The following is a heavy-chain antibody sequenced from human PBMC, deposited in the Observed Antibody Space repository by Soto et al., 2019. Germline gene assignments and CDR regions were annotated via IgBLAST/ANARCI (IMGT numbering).Heavy chain of an antibody. J-gene: IGHJ4*02. CDR3: ARHNYGSGSTYFDY. CDR1: GGSISSSSYY. Sequence: SETLSLTCTFSGGSISSSSYYWGWIRQPPGKGLEWIGSIYYSGSTYYNPSLKSRVTISVDTSKNQFSLKLNSMTAADTAVYYCARHNYGSGSTYFDYWGQGTLVTVSS. CDR2: IYYSGST. V-gene: IGHV4-39*01. D-gene: IGHD3-10*01.